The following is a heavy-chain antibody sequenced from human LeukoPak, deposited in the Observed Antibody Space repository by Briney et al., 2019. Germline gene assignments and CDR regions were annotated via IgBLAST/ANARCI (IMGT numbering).Heavy chain of an antibody. CDR1: GFTFDDYG. Sequence: GGSLRLSCAASGFTFDDYGMSWVRQAPGKGLEWVSGIIWSGGSTGYADSVKGRFTISRDNAKNSLYLQMNSLRAEDTAVYYCARDPYPLRFGVVMTPYFDYWGQGTLVTVSS. CDR3: ARDPYPLRFGVVMTPYFDY. D-gene: IGHD3-3*01. V-gene: IGHV3-20*04. J-gene: IGHJ4*02. CDR2: IIWSGGST.